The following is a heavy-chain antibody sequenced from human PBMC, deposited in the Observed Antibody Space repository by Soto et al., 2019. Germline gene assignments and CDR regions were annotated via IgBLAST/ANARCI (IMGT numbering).Heavy chain of an antibody. Sequence: GGSLRLSCTASGFTFGDYAMSWFRQAPGKGLEWVGFIRSKAYGGTTEYAASVKGRFTISRDDSKSIAYLQMNSLKTEDTAVYYCTIQSGPRSSSLGRGVWFDPWGQGTLVTVSS. V-gene: IGHV3-49*03. D-gene: IGHD6-6*01. J-gene: IGHJ5*02. CDR2: IRSKAYGGTT. CDR1: GFTFGDYA. CDR3: TIQSGPRSSSLGRGVWFDP.